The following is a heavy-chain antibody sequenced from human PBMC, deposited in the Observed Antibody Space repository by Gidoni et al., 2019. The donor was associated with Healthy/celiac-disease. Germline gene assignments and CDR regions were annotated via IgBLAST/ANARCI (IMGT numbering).Heavy chain of an antibody. J-gene: IGHJ4*02. CDR3: ARDRPQQLEIAYFDY. CDR1: GYTFTSYA. Sequence: QVQLVQSGAEVKKPGASVKVSCKASGYTFTSYAMHWVRQAPGQRLEWMGWINAGNGNTKYSQKFQGRVTITRDTSASTAYMELSSLRSEDTAVYYCARDRPQQLEIAYFDYWGQGTLVTVSS. V-gene: IGHV1-3*01. D-gene: IGHD6-13*01. CDR2: INAGNGNT.